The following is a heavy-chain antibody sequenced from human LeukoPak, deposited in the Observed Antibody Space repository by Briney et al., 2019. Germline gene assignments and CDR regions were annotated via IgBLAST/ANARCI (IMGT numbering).Heavy chain of an antibody. CDR1: GYTFTSYG. V-gene: IGHV1-18*01. Sequence: SVKVSCKASGYTFTSYGIRWLRQAPGQELEWMEWISGYNGKTNYAHNVQGSVTMTTDTSTSTVFLEVRSLRSDDTAVYYCARDFYNTLTYFDPWGRGTLVTVSS. D-gene: IGHD1-14*01. J-gene: IGHJ2*01. CDR2: ISGYNGKT. CDR3: ARDFYNTLTYFDP.